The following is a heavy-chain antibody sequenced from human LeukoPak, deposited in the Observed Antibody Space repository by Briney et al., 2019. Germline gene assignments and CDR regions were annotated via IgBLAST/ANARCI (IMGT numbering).Heavy chain of an antibody. CDR3: ARDGYSYGRGYFDY. Sequence: SETLSLTCTVSGGSISSSSYYWGWIRQPPGKGLEWIGSSYYSGGTYYNPSLNSRVTISVDTSKHQFSLKLSSVTAADTAVYYCARDGYSYGRGYFDYWGQGTLVTVSS. CDR1: GGSISSSSYY. CDR2: SYYSGGT. D-gene: IGHD5-18*01. J-gene: IGHJ4*02. V-gene: IGHV4-39*07.